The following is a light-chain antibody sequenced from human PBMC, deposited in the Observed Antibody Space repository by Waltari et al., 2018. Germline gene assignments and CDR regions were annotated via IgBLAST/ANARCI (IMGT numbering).Light chain of an antibody. CDR3: SSYAGGSSLM. CDR2: EVT. CDR1: IPDVEGYDP. Sequence: QSALTQPPSASGSLGQSLTISCTGIIPDVEGYDPVFWYQQHPGKAPTLLLYEVTKRPSGVPDLFSGSKSDNTASLAVSGLQAEDEADYYCSSYAGGSSLMFGGGTKLTVL. J-gene: IGLJ3*02. V-gene: IGLV2-8*01.